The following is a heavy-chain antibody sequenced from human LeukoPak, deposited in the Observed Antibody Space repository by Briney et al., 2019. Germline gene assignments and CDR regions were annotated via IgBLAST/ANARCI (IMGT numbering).Heavy chain of an antibody. CDR1: GFTFSNYA. J-gene: IGHJ4*02. CDR3: AKDRSYSYGGIDY. V-gene: IGHV3-23*01. CDR2: ISNSGAGT. Sequence: GGSLRLSCAASGFTFSNYAMSWVRQAPGKGLEWVSTISNSGAGTYYADSVKGRFTISRDNPKNTLYLQMNSLRAEDTAVYYCAKDRSYSYGGIDYWGQGTLVTVSS. D-gene: IGHD5-18*01.